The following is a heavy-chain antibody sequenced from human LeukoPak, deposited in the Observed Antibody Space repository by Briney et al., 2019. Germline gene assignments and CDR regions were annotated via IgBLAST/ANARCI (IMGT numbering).Heavy chain of an antibody. CDR2: INPNSGGT. J-gene: IGHJ4*02. CDR3: ARDTGGSGSYYNPQDY. D-gene: IGHD3-10*01. Sequence: ASVKVSCKASGYTFTGYYMHWVRQAPGQGLEWMGRINPNSGGTNYAQKFQGRVTMTRDTSISTAYMELSRLRSDDTAVYYCARDTGGSGSYYNPQDYWGQGTLVTVSS. CDR1: GYTFTGYY. V-gene: IGHV1-2*02.